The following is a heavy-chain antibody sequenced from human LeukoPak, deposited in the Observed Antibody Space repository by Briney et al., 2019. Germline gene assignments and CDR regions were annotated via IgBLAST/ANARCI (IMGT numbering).Heavy chain of an antibody. J-gene: IGHJ4*02. V-gene: IGHV5-51*01. CDR3: ARWEQLYYFDY. CDR1: GYSFTTYW. Sequence: GESLKISCKGSGYSFTTYWIGWVRQMPGKGLERMGIIYPGDSDTRYSPSFQGQVTISADKSISTAYLQWSSLKASDTAMYYCARWEQLYYFDYWGQGTLVTVSS. CDR2: IYPGDSDT. D-gene: IGHD6-6*01.